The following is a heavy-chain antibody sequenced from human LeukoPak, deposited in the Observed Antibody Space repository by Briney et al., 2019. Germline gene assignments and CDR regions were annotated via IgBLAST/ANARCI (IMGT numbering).Heavy chain of an antibody. Sequence: PSETLSLTCTVSGGSISSYYWSWIRQPPGKGLEWIGYIYHSGSTYYNPSLKSRVTISVDTSKNQFSLKLSSVTAADTAVYYCARDRRWFDPWGQGTLVTVSS. V-gene: IGHV4-59*01. CDR3: ARDRRWFDP. J-gene: IGHJ5*02. CDR2: IYHSGST. CDR1: GGSISSYY.